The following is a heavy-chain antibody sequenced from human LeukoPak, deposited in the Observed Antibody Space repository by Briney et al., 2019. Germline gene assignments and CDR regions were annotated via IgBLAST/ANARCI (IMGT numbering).Heavy chain of an antibody. CDR2: IFTTGST. V-gene: IGHV4-4*07. CDR3: ARLRIGEPFDY. CDR1: GGSMRNSY. Sequence: SETLSLTCTVSGGSMRNSYWSWIRQPARKGLEWVGRIFTTGSTNYNPSLKSRVTMSIDTSKNQFSLKLSSVTAADTAVYYCARLRIGEPFDYWGQGTLVTVSS. J-gene: IGHJ4*02. D-gene: IGHD3-10*01.